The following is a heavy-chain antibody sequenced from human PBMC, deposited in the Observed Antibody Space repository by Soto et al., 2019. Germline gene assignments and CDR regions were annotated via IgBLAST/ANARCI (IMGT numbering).Heavy chain of an antibody. CDR1: GYTFTSYG. Sequence: QVHLVQSGAEVKKPGASVKVSCKASGYTFTSYGITWVRQAPGQGLEWMGWISAHNGNTDYAQNLQGGVIVTRDTSTRTASLGLRSLRSEDTAVYFCARRRYGVYWGQGALVTVSS. CDR2: ISAHNGNT. D-gene: IGHD3-10*01. V-gene: IGHV1-18*01. J-gene: IGHJ4*02. CDR3: ARRRYGVY.